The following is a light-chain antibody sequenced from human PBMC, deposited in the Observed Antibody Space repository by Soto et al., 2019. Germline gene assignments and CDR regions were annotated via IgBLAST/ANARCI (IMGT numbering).Light chain of an antibody. CDR1: RSNIGSNN. J-gene: IGLJ1*01. CDR3: AAWDDSLAGYV. Sequence: QSVLTQPPSASGIPGQRVTISCSGSRSNIGSNNVNWYQQLPGTAPRLLTFNNHLRPSGVPDRFSGSKSGTSASLAISGLQSEDEGDYYCAAWDDSLAGYVFGTGTKLTVL. V-gene: IGLV1-44*01. CDR2: NNH.